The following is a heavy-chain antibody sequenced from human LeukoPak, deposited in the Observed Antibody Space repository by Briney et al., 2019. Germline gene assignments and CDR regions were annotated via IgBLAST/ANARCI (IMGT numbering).Heavy chain of an antibody. CDR2: IYHSGST. CDR1: GGSISSSNW. J-gene: IGHJ5*02. CDR3: ARDDREDSSGYYYWFDP. V-gene: IGHV4-4*02. D-gene: IGHD3-22*01. Sequence: SETLSLTCAVSGGSISSSNWWSWVRQPPGKGLEWIGEIYHSGSTNYNPSLKSRVTISVDESKNQFSLKLSSVTAADTAVYYCARDDREDSSGYYYWFDPWGQGTLVTVSS.